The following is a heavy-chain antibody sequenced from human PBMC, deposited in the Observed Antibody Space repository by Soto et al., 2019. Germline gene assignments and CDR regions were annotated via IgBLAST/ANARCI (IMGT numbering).Heavy chain of an antibody. CDR2: IYTGGTT. V-gene: IGHV3-53*01. CDR1: GFTVSSNY. D-gene: IGHD4-17*01. Sequence: ESGGGLIQPGGSLRLSCAASGFTVSSNYMNWVRQAPGKGLEWVSVIYTGGTTYYADSVKGRFTISRDSSKNTLYLQLNSLRAEDTAVYYCAREGSGDYYFDYWGQGTLVTVSS. CDR3: AREGSGDYYFDY. J-gene: IGHJ4*02.